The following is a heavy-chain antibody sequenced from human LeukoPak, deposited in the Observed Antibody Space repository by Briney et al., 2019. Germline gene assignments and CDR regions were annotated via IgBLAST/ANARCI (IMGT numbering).Heavy chain of an antibody. CDR2: IYYSGST. CDR3: ARAAVTDQYFQH. D-gene: IGHD4-4*01. CDR1: GGSISSGGYY. J-gene: IGHJ1*01. Sequence: PSETLSLTCTVSGGSISSGGYYWSWIRQHPGKGLEWIGYIYYSGSTYYNPSLKSRVTISVDTSKNQFSLKLSSVTDADTAVYYCARAAVTDQYFQHWGQGTLVTVSS. V-gene: IGHV4-31*03.